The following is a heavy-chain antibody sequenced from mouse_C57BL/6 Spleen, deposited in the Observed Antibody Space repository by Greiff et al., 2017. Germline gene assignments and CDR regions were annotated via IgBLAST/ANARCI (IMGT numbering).Heavy chain of an antibody. CDR1: GFTFSDYY. CDR3: SRRGGLGYFDV. Sequence: EVKLVESGGGLVQPGGSLKLSCAASGFTFSDYYMYWVRQTPEKRLEWFAYISNGGGSTYYPDTVKGRFTISRDNAKNTLYLQMSRLKSEDTAMYYCSRRGGLGYFDVWGTGTTGTVSS. CDR2: ISNGGGST. J-gene: IGHJ1*03. V-gene: IGHV5-12*01. D-gene: IGHD2-4*01.